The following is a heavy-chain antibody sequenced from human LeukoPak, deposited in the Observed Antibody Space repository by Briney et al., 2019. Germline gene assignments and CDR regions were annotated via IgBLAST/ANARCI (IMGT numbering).Heavy chain of an antibody. CDR3: ARGNLPYGMGV. Sequence: GGSLRLSCAASGFTFSSYSMNWVRQAPGKGLEWVSYISSSSSTIYYADSVKGRFTISRDNAKNSLYLQMNSLRAEDTAVYYCARGNLPYGMGVWGQGTTVTVSS. J-gene: IGHJ6*02. D-gene: IGHD1-7*01. V-gene: IGHV3-48*04. CDR1: GFTFSSYS. CDR2: ISSSSSTI.